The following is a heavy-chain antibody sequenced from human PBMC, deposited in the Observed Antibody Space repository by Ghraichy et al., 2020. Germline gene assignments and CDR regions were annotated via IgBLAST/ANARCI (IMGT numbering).Heavy chain of an antibody. V-gene: IGHV1-46*01. D-gene: IGHD3-10*01. CDR1: GYTFTSYY. Sequence: ASVKVSCKASGYTFTSYYMHWVRQAPGQGLEWMGIINPSGGSTSYAQKFQGRVTMTRDTSTSTVYMELSSLRSEDTAVYYCARTDSAMVGANWYFDLWGRGTLVAVSS. CDR3: ARTDSAMVGANWYFDL. CDR2: INPSGGST. J-gene: IGHJ2*01.